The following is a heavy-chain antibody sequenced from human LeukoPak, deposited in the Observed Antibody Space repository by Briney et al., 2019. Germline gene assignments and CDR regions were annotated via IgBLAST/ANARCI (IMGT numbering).Heavy chain of an antibody. D-gene: IGHD2-2*01. V-gene: IGHV4-59*01. J-gene: IGHJ5*02. Sequence: PSETLSLTCTVSGGSISSYYWSWIRQPPGKGLEWIGYIYYSGSTNYNPSLKSRVTISVDTSKNQFSLKLSSVTAADTAVYYCARLVPAALVGWFDPWGLGTLVTVSS. CDR1: GGSISSYY. CDR2: IYYSGST. CDR3: ARLVPAALVGWFDP.